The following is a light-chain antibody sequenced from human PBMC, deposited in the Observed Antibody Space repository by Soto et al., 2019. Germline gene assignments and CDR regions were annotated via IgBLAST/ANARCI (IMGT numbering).Light chain of an antibody. CDR1: ASNLGGNP. J-gene: IGLJ2*01. CDR2: TNH. Sequence: QAVVTQPPSVSGTPGQKVSISCSGSASNLGGNPVNWYQHLPGAAPKLLIYTNHQRPSGVPDRFSGSKSGTSASLAISGLRSEDEANFYCAAWDDSRNAVVFGGGTKLTVL. V-gene: IGLV1-44*01. CDR3: AAWDDSRNAVV.